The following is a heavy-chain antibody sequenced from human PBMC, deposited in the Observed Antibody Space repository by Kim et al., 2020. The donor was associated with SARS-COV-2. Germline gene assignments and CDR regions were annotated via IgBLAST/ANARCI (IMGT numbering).Heavy chain of an antibody. J-gene: IGHJ5*02. V-gene: IGHV4-30-2*01. CDR3: ARVVAGSWFDP. D-gene: IGHD5-12*01. CDR2: T. Sequence: TYYNPHLKSQVTISRDQAKTPFSLKLSTVTAADTAVYYCARVVAGSWFDPWGQGTLVTVSS.